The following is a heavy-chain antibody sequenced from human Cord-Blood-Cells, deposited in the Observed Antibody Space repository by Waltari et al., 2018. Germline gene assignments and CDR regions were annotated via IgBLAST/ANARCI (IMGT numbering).Heavy chain of an antibody. CDR1: GFTFSSYA. D-gene: IGHD2-2*01. CDR3: ARTADIVVVPAAIDY. CDR2: ISYDVSNK. V-gene: IGHV3-30-3*01. Sequence: QVQLVESGGGVVQPGRSLRLSCAASGFTFSSYAMHWVRQAPGKGLEWVAVISYDVSNKYYADSVKGRFTISRDNSKNTRYLQMNSLRAEDTAVYYCARTADIVVVPAAIDYWGQGTLVTVSS. J-gene: IGHJ4*02.